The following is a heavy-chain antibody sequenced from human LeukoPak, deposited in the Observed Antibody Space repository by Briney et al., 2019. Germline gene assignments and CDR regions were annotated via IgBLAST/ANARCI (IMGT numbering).Heavy chain of an antibody. CDR3: ARFQYQLHLNKRDYYYYYGMDV. J-gene: IGHJ6*02. V-gene: IGHV3-11*01. CDR1: GFTFSDYY. Sequence: KSGGSLRLSCAASGFTFSDYYMSWIRQAPGKGLEWVSYISSSGSTIYYADSVKGRFTISRDNAKNSLYLQMNSLRAEDTAVYYCARFQYQLHLNKRDYYYYYGMDVWGQGTTVTVSS. CDR2: ISSSGSTI. D-gene: IGHD2-2*01.